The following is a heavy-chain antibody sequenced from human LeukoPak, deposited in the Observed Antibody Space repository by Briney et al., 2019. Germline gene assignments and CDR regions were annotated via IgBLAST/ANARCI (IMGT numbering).Heavy chain of an antibody. CDR1: GFSFNSDW. Sequence: GGSLRLSCADSGFSFNSDWMDWVRQAPGKGLEWVANIKHDESEKNYLDSVKGRFTISRDNAKNSLYLQMNSLRAEDTALYYCAKDSYGDYVVPDYWGQGTLVTVSS. J-gene: IGHJ4*02. V-gene: IGHV3-7*03. CDR2: IKHDESEK. D-gene: IGHD4-17*01. CDR3: AKDSYGDYVVPDY.